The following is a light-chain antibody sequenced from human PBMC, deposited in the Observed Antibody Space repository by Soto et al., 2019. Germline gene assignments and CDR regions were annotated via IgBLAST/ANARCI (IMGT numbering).Light chain of an antibody. CDR2: AAS. J-gene: IGKJ4*01. Sequence: DIQMTQSPSSLSASVGDRVTITCRASQGIAGWLAWYQKKPGKAPKSLIYAASSLQSGVPSRFSGSTFGAEFPITHPSLQPEDFATSYCQQYYIYPLTFGGGTPV. CDR3: QQYYIYPLT. V-gene: IGKV1D-16*01. CDR1: QGIAGW.